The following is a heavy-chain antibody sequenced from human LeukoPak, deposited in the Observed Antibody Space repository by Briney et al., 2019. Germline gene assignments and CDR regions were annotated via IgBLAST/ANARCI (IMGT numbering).Heavy chain of an antibody. V-gene: IGHV4-59*01. Sequence: SETLSLTCTVSGGSISSYYWSWIRQPPGKGLEWIGNIYYSGSTNYNPSLKSRVTISVDTSKNQFSLKLSSVTAADTAVYYCARVRTGTTFYYYYYMDVWGKGTTVTVSS. D-gene: IGHD1-7*01. CDR3: ARVRTGTTFYYYYYMDV. CDR1: GGSISSYY. J-gene: IGHJ6*03. CDR2: IYYSGST.